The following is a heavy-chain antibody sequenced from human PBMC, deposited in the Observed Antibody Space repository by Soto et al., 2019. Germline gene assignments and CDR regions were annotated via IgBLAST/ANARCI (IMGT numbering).Heavy chain of an antibody. CDR2: TFYSGNT. Sequence: SETLSLTCTVSCGSISSGDYYWTWIRQPPGKGLEWSGYTFYSGNTNYNPSLKSRASISMDTSKNQFSLRLTSVTVADKAVYYCAREGGSGVGGFDIWGQGTVVTVSS. J-gene: IGHJ3*02. D-gene: IGHD3-10*01. V-gene: IGHV4-30-4*01. CDR3: AREGGSGVGGFDI. CDR1: CGSISSGDYY.